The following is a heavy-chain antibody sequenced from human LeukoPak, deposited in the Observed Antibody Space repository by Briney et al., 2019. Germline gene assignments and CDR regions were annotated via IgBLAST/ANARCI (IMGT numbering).Heavy chain of an antibody. Sequence: GESLKISCKGSGYSFTSYWIGWVRQMPGKGLEWMGIIYPGDSDTRYSPSFQGQVTISADKSISTAYLQWSSLKASDTAMYYCARLGYCGGDCFYYFDYWGQGTLVTVSS. CDR2: IYPGDSDT. V-gene: IGHV5-51*01. CDR3: ARLGYCGGDCFYYFDY. D-gene: IGHD2-21*02. CDR1: GYSFTSYW. J-gene: IGHJ4*02.